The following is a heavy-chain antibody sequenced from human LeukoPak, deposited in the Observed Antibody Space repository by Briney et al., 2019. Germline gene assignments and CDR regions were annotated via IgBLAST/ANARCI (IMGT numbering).Heavy chain of an antibody. CDR2: IIPIFGTA. Sequence: SVKVSCKASGGTFSSYAISWVRQAPGQGLDWMGGIIPIFGTANYAQKFRGRVTITADKSTRTAYMELSSLRSEDTAVYYCARGLRGWTFDYWGQGTLVTVSS. J-gene: IGHJ4*02. D-gene: IGHD2-15*01. V-gene: IGHV1-69*06. CDR3: ARGLRGWTFDY. CDR1: GGTFSSYA.